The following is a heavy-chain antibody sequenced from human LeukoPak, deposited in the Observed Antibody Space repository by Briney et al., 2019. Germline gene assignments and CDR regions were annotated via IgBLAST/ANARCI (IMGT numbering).Heavy chain of an antibody. Sequence: PGGSLRLSCAASGFTFSSYGMHWVRQAPGKGLEWVAVISYDGSNKYYADSVKGRFTISRDNSKNTLYLQMNSLRAEDTAVYYCAKDYYYDSSGYYHDLYYFDYWGQGTLVTVSS. V-gene: IGHV3-30*18. D-gene: IGHD3-22*01. J-gene: IGHJ4*02. CDR2: ISYDGSNK. CDR1: GFTFSSYG. CDR3: AKDYYYDSSGYYHDLYYFDY.